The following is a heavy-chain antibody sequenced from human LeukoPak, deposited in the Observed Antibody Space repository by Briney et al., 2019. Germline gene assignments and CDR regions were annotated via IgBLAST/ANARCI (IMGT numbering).Heavy chain of an antibody. V-gene: IGHV1-69*05. CDR3: ARALMRGTAMAPYNWFDP. J-gene: IGHJ5*02. CDR1: GGTFSSYA. CDR2: IIPIFGTA. Sequence: GASVKVSCKASGGTFSSYAISWVRQAPGQGLEWMGGIIPIFGTANYAQKFQGRVTITTDESTSTAYMELSSLRPEDTAVYYCARALMRGTAMAPYNWFDPWGQGTLVTVSS. D-gene: IGHD5-18*01.